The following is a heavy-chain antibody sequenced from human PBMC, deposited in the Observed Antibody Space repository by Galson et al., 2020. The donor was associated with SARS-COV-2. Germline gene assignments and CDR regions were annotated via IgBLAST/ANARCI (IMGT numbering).Heavy chain of an antibody. Sequence: ASVKVSCKASGYTFTSYDINWVRQATGQGLEWMGWMNTNSGNTGYAQKFQGRVTMTSNTSISTAYLELSSLRSEDTAIYYCATPIVGGTFDYWGQGTLVTVSS. CDR2: MNTNSGNT. CDR1: GYTFTSYD. CDR3: ATPIVGGTFDY. J-gene: IGHJ4*02. D-gene: IGHD1-26*01. V-gene: IGHV1-8*01.